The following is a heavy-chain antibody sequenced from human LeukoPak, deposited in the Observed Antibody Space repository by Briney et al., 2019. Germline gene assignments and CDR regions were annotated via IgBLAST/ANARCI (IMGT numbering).Heavy chain of an antibody. CDR3: ARGISGYDFYYFYYMDV. CDR2: ISSIGSAI. J-gene: IGHJ6*03. V-gene: IGHV3-48*03. Sequence: QPGGSLRLSCAASGFTFSSYEMNWVRQAPGKGLEWVSYISSIGSAIYYADSVKGRFTISRDNAKNSLYLQMNSLRAEDTVVYYCARGISGYDFYYFYYMDVWGKGTTVTVSS. D-gene: IGHD5-12*01. CDR1: GFTFSSYE.